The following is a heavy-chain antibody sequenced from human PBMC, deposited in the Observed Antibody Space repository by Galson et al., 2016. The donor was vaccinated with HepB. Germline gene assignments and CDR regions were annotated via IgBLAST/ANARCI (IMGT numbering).Heavy chain of an antibody. J-gene: IGHJ4*02. V-gene: IGHV1-2*02. D-gene: IGHD6-13*01. CDR2: INPNTGGI. Sequence: SVKVSCKASGYTFTDYYMHWVRQAPGQGLEWTGWINPNTGGINYAQKFQGRVTMTRDTSITTAYMELRRLRSDDTAVYYCARVGPFSSRWQILFDYWGQGTLVTVSS. CDR1: GYTFTDYY. CDR3: ARVGPFSSRWQILFDY.